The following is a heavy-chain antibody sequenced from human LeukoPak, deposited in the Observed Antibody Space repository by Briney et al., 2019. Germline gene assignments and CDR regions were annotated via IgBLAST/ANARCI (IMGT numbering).Heavy chain of an antibody. V-gene: IGHV3-53*01. CDR2: TYTGGNS. CDR1: GFTVSSIH. D-gene: IGHD3-22*01. CDR3: ARGGRGSAAVVAPRSFDI. Sequence: GGSLRLSCAASGFTVSSIHVVWVRQAPGKGLEWVSVTYTGGNSYYADSVKGRFIISRDISKNTLYLQMNSLRAEDSALYYCARGGRGSAAVVAPRSFDIWGQGTMVTVSS. J-gene: IGHJ3*02.